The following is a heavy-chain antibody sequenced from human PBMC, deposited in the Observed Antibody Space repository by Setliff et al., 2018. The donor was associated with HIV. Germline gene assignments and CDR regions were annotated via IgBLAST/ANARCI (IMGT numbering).Heavy chain of an antibody. CDR1: ASSISSDYC. CDR2: THHSGST. Sequence: KTSETLSLTCAVSASSISSDYCWGWIRQPPGKGLEWIGSTHHSGSTYYNPSLNSRVTVSVDTSKNQFSPKLGSVTAADTAVYYCVGSGSFPDYWGQGTLVTVSS. J-gene: IGHJ4*02. CDR3: VGSGSFPDY. V-gene: IGHV4-38-2*01. D-gene: IGHD3-10*01.